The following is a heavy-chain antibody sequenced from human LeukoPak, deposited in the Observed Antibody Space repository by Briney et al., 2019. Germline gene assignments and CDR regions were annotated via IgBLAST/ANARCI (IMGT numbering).Heavy chain of an antibody. CDR2: IYYSGST. Sequence: SETLSLTCAVSGGSISSGDYYWSWIRQPPGKVLEWIGYIYYSGSTYYNPSLKSRVTISVDTSKNQFSLKLSSVTAADTAVYYCARALPGIAAAGRDHLDYWGQGTLVTVSS. CDR3: ARALPGIAAAGRDHLDY. D-gene: IGHD6-13*01. J-gene: IGHJ4*02. CDR1: GGSISSGDYY. V-gene: IGHV4-30-4*08.